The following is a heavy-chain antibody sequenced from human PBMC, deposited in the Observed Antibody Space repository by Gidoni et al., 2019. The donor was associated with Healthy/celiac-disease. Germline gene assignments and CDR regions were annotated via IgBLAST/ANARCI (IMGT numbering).Heavy chain of an antibody. D-gene: IGHD6-19*01. Sequence: QVQLQESGPGLVKPSETLSLTCTVSGGPIRSYYWSWIRQPPGKGLEWIGYIYYSGSTNYNPSLKSRVTISVDTSKNQFSLKLSSVTAADTAVYYCAISIAVADTRYYYYGMDVWGQGTTVTVSS. CDR3: AISIAVADTRYYYYGMDV. CDR1: GGPIRSYY. V-gene: IGHV4-59*01. CDR2: IYYSGST. J-gene: IGHJ6*02.